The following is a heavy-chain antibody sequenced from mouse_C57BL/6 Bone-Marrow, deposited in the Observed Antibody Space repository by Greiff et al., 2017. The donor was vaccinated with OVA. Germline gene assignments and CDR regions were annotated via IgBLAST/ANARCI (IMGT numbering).Heavy chain of an antibody. Sequence: QVQLQQSGAELVRPGASVTLSCKASGYTFTDYEMHWVKRTPVHGLEWIGAIDPETGGTAYNQKFKGKAILTADKSSSTAYMELRSLTSEDSAVYYCTRSVGRGFAYWGQGTLVTVSA. J-gene: IGHJ3*01. V-gene: IGHV1-15*01. CDR3: TRSVGRGFAY. D-gene: IGHD4-1*01. CDR1: GYTFTDYE. CDR2: IDPETGGT.